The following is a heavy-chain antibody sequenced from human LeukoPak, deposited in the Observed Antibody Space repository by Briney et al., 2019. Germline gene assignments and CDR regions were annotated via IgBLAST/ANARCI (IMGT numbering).Heavy chain of an antibody. CDR3: AGGIAAAGTDY. CDR1: GGTFSSYA. D-gene: IGHD6-13*01. CDR2: IIPIFGTA. Sequence: ASVKVSCKASGGTFSSYAISWVRQAPGQGLEWMGRIIPIFGTANYAQKSQGRVTITTDESTSTAYMELSSLRSEDTAVYYCAGGIAAAGTDYWGQGTLVTVSS. J-gene: IGHJ4*02. V-gene: IGHV1-69*05.